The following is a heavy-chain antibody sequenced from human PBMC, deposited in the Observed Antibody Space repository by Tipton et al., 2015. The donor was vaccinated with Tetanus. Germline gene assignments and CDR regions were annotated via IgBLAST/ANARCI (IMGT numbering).Heavy chain of an antibody. Sequence: QSGPEVKKPGESLKISCKGSGYTFTSYWIGWVRQMPGKGLEWMGIIYPGDSDTRYSPSFEGQVTISADKSISTAYLQWSSLKAPDTATYYCVRHKGTIVLPGTRAFDFWGQGTMVTVSS. CDR3: VRHKGTIVLPGTRAFDF. CDR1: GYTFTSYW. V-gene: IGHV5-51*01. D-gene: IGHD2/OR15-2a*01. CDR2: IYPGDSDT. J-gene: IGHJ3*01.